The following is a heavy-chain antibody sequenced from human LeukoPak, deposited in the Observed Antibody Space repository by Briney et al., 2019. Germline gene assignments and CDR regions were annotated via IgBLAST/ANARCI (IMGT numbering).Heavy chain of an antibody. D-gene: IGHD3-22*01. V-gene: IGHV1-69*04. Sequence: LVKVSCKASGGTFSSYAISWVRQAPGQGLEWMGRIIPILGIANYAQKFQGRVTITADKSTSTAYMELSSLRSEDTAVYYCARGYDSSGSPSWFDPWGQGTLVTVSS. CDR2: IIPILGIA. J-gene: IGHJ5*02. CDR1: GGTFSSYA. CDR3: ARGYDSSGSPSWFDP.